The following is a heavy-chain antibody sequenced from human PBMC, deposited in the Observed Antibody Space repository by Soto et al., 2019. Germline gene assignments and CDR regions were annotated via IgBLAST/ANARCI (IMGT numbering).Heavy chain of an antibody. Sequence: PGGSLRLSCAASGFTFSSYAMSWVRQAPGKGLEWVSAISGSGGSTYYADSVKGRFTISRDNSKNTLYLQMNSLRAEDTAVYYCAKDRVFGVVIAYFDYWGQGTLVTVSS. CDR2: ISGSGGST. D-gene: IGHD3-3*01. J-gene: IGHJ4*02. CDR3: AKDRVFGVVIAYFDY. V-gene: IGHV3-23*01. CDR1: GFTFSSYA.